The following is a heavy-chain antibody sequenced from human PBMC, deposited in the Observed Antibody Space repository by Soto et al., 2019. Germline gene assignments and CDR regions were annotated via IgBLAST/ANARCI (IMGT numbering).Heavy chain of an antibody. Sequence: GGSLRLSCAASGFTFSNAWMNWVRQAPGKGLEWVGRIKSKTDGGTTDYAAPVKGRFTISRDDSKNTLYLQMNSLKTEDTAVYYCTTDLPHYYDSSGYYGVRDYWGQGTLVTV. J-gene: IGHJ4*02. V-gene: IGHV3-15*07. D-gene: IGHD3-22*01. CDR1: GFTFSNAW. CDR2: IKSKTDGGTT. CDR3: TTDLPHYYDSSGYYGVRDY.